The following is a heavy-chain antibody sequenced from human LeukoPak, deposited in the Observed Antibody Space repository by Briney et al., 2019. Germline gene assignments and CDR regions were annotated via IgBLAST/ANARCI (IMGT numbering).Heavy chain of an antibody. J-gene: IGHJ3*02. V-gene: IGHV4-38-2*02. CDR2: ISHSGST. CDR3: ARPFEYYYGSGSYLNAFDI. Sequence: PSETLSLTCTVSGYSITSGYYWGWIRQPPGKGLEWIGSISHSGSTYYNPSLKSRVTISVDTSKNQFSLKLSSVTAADTAVYYCARPFEYYYGSGSYLNAFDIWGQGTMVTVSS. D-gene: IGHD3-10*01. CDR1: GYSITSGYY.